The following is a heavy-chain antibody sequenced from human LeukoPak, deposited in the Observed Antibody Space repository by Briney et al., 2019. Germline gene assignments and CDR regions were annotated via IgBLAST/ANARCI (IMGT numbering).Heavy chain of an antibody. Sequence: SSETLSLTCTVSGGSISSYYWSWIRQPPGKGLEWIGYIYYSGSTNYNPSLKSRVTISVDTSKNQFSLKLSSVTAADTAVYYCARHSQRRLGELSDYWGQGTLVTVSS. CDR2: IYYSGST. CDR1: GGSISSYY. V-gene: IGHV4-59*08. D-gene: IGHD3-16*01. CDR3: ARHSQRRLGELSDY. J-gene: IGHJ4*02.